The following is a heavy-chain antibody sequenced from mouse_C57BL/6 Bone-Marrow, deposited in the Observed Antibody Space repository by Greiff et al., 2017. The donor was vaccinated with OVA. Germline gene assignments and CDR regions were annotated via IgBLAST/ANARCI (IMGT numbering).Heavy chain of an antibody. V-gene: IGHV14-4*01. CDR3: TTWGYYGSSHWYFDV. CDR2: IDPENGDT. Sequence: EVQLQQSGAELVRPGASVKLSCTASGFNIKDDYMHWVKQRPEQGLEWIGWIDPENGDTEYASKFQGKATITADTSSNTAYLQLSSLTSEDTAVYYCTTWGYYGSSHWYFDVWGTGTTVTVSS. CDR1: GFNIKDDY. D-gene: IGHD1-1*01. J-gene: IGHJ1*03.